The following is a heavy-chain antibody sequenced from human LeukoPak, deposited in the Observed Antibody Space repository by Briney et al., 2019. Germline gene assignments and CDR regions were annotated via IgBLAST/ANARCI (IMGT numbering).Heavy chain of an antibody. CDR2: IIGGGGST. CDR3: ARDSLERPPCGFDP. V-gene: IGHV3-23*01. D-gene: IGHD1-1*01. Sequence: GGTLRLSCAASGFPFSSHGMSWVRQAPGKGLEWVSGIIGGGGSTYYADSVKGRFTISGDNSRNTLFLQMNSLRAEDTAVYYCARDSLERPPCGFDPWDQGTLVTVSS. CDR1: GFPFSSHG. J-gene: IGHJ5*02.